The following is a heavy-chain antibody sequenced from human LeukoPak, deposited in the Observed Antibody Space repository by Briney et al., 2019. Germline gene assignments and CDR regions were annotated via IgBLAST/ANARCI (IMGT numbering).Heavy chain of an antibody. J-gene: IGHJ4*02. V-gene: IGHV4-39*01. D-gene: IGHD5-18*01. CDR3: ARLGYSYGFPAFDY. CDR2: IYYTGDT. CDR1: GGSISSSSSYY. Sequence: SETLSLTCTVSGGSISSSSSYYWGWIRQPPGKGLEWIGSIYYTGDTYYNSSLKSRVTVSVDTSKNQFSLKLSSVTAADTAVYYCARLGYSYGFPAFDYWGQGTLVTVSS.